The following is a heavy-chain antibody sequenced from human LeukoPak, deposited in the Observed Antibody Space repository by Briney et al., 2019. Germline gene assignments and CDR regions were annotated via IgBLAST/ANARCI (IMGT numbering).Heavy chain of an antibody. CDR2: ISYDGSNK. CDR1: GFTFSSYG. V-gene: IGHV3-30*18. Sequence: GRSLRLSCAASGFTFSSYGMHWVRQAPGKGLEWVAVISYDGSNKYCADSVKGRLTISRDNSKNTLYLQMNSLRAEDTAVYYCAKAGTTVITNYYFDYWGQGTLVTVSS. D-gene: IGHD4-23*01. CDR3: AKAGTTVITNYYFDY. J-gene: IGHJ4*02.